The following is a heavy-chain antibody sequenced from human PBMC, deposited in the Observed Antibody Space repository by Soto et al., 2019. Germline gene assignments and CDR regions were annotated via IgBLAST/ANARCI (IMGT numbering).Heavy chain of an antibody. CDR1: GFTFSSYD. CDR2: IGTAGDT. Sequence: GGSLRLSCAASGFTFSSYDMHWVRQATGKGLEWVSAIGTAGDTYYPGSVKGRFTISRENAKNSLYLQMNSLRAGDTAVYYCARAGGSDLSTYYYYYYMDVWGKGTTVTVSS. D-gene: IGHD3-10*01. V-gene: IGHV3-13*01. CDR3: ARAGGSDLSTYYYYYYMDV. J-gene: IGHJ6*03.